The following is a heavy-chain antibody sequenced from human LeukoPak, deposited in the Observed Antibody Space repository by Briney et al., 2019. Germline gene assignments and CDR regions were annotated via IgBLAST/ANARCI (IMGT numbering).Heavy chain of an antibody. CDR1: GFTFSDHY. Sequence: PGGSLRLSCAASGFTFSDHYMDWVRQAPGKGLEWVGRTRNKAKSYTTEYAASVKGRFTISRDDSKNSLYLQMNSLKTEDTAVYYCAKDPDGDYWGQGTLVTVSS. CDR2: TRNKAKSYTT. D-gene: IGHD5-24*01. CDR3: AKDPDGDY. V-gene: IGHV3-72*01. J-gene: IGHJ4*02.